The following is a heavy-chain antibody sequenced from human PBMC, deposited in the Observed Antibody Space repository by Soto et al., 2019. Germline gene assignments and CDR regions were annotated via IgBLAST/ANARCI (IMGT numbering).Heavy chain of an antibody. CDR2: IKSKTDGGTT. D-gene: IGHD3-22*01. CDR1: GWTFSRYG. V-gene: IGHV3-15*01. J-gene: IGHJ4*02. CDR3: TTAGYYDSSGYGIRDY. Sequence: GGSLRLSGAASGWTFSRYGMHWVRQAPGKGLEWVGRIKSKTDGGTTDYAAPVKGRFTISRDDSKNTLYLQMNSLKTEDTAVYYCTTAGYYDSSGYGIRDYWGQGALVPVSS.